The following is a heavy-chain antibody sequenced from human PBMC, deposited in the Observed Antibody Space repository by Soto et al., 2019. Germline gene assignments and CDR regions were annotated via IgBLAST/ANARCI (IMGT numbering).Heavy chain of an antibody. CDR2: TYYRSKWYN. D-gene: IGHD3-3*01. Sequence: SQTLSLTCAISGDSVSSNSAAWNWIRQSPSRGLEWLGRTYYRSKWYNDYAVSVKSRITINPDTSKNQFSLQLNSVTPEDTAVYYCARGEYWYYDFWSETSYYYYYYMDVWGKGTTVTVSS. CDR3: ARGEYWYYDFWSETSYYYYYYMDV. V-gene: IGHV6-1*01. CDR1: GDSVSSNSAA. J-gene: IGHJ6*03.